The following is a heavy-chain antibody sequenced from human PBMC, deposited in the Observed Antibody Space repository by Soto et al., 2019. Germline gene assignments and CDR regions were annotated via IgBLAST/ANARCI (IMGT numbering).Heavy chain of an antibody. V-gene: IGHV3-21*01. Sequence: GGSLRLSCAASGFTFSSYSMNWVRQAPGKGLEWVSSISSSSSYIYYADSVKGRFTISRDNAKNSLYLQMNSLRAEDTAVYYCARARLRSPYNWFDPWGQGTLVTVSS. CDR1: GFTFSSYS. J-gene: IGHJ5*02. CDR2: ISSSSSYI. D-gene: IGHD5-12*01. CDR3: ARARLRSPYNWFDP.